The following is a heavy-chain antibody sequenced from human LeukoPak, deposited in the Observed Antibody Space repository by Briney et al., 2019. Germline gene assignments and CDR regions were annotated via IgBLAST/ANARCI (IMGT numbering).Heavy chain of an antibody. V-gene: IGHV1-69*13. D-gene: IGHD3-3*01. J-gene: IGHJ4*02. CDR3: AREDTIFGVAH. Sequence: GASVKVSCKASGGTFSNYYTITWVRQAPGQGLEWVGGIIPGFGTANYAQKYQGRLTITADESTSISNMELTSLTSEDTAVYYCAREDTIFGVAHWGQGTLVTVSS. CDR1: GGTFSNYYT. CDR2: IIPGFGTA.